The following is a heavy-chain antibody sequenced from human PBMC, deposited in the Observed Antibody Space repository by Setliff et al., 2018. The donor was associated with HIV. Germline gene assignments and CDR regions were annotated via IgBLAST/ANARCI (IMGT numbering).Heavy chain of an antibody. CDR3: ARTPYCSGGSCYFDL. D-gene: IGHD2-15*01. CDR1: GDSISSGIYY. J-gene: IGHJ2*01. V-gene: IGHV4-39*07. Sequence: SETLSLTCTGSGDSISSGIYYWSWIRQPPGKGLEWIGSIYYSGSTYYNPSLKSRVAMSVDTSKNQFSLKLSSVTAVDTAVYYCARTPYCSGGSCYFDLWGRGTLVTVSS. CDR2: IYYSGST.